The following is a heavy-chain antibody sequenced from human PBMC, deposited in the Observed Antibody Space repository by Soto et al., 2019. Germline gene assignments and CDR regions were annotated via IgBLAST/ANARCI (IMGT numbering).Heavy chain of an antibody. CDR1: GGSISSGGYY. V-gene: IGHV4-31*03. J-gene: IGHJ4*02. D-gene: IGHD4-17*01. CDR2: IYYSGST. CDR3: ARSPGLDENHYFDY. Sequence: QVQLQESGPGLVKPSQTLSLTCTVSGGSISSGGYYWTWIRQHPGKGLEWIGYIYYSGSTYYNPSLKSRVTISVDTSKNQFSLKLTSVTAADTAVYYCARSPGLDENHYFDYWGPGTLVTVSS.